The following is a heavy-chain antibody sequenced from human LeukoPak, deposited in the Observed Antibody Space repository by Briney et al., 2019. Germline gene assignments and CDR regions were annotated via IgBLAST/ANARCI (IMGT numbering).Heavy chain of an antibody. J-gene: IGHJ5*02. V-gene: IGHV1-2*02. Sequence: ASVKVSCKASGYTFTGYYMHWVRQAPGQGLEWMGWINPNSGGTNYAQKFQGRVTMTTDTSTSTAYMELRSLRSDDTAVYYCARDLYSGRYYDFWSGYIDPWGQGTLVTVSS. CDR3: ARDLYSGRYYDFWSGYIDP. CDR1: GYTFTGYY. CDR2: INPNSGGT. D-gene: IGHD3-3*01.